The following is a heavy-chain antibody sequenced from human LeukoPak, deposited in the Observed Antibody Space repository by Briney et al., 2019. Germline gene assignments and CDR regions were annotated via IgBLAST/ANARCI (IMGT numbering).Heavy chain of an antibody. Sequence: ASVKVSCKVSGYTLTELSMHWVRQAPGKGLEWMGGFDPEDGETIYAQKFQGRVTMTEDTYTDTAYMELSSLRSEDTAVYYCATDIHCSSTSCKGYWGQGTLVTVSS. CDR1: GYTLTELS. CDR3: ATDIHCSSTSCKGY. J-gene: IGHJ4*02. D-gene: IGHD2-2*01. CDR2: FDPEDGET. V-gene: IGHV1-24*01.